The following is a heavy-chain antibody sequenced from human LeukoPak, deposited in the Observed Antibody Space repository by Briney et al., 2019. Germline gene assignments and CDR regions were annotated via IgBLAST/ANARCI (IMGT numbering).Heavy chain of an antibody. CDR3: ARPPTYCGGDCYHDY. Sequence: GESLKISCKGSGYSFTSYWIGWVRQMPGKGPEWMGIIYPGDSDTRYSPSFQGQVTISADKSISTAYLQWSSLKASDTAMYYCARPPTYCGGDCYHDYWGQGTLVTVSS. CDR1: GYSFTSYW. J-gene: IGHJ4*02. D-gene: IGHD2-21*02. CDR2: IYPGDSDT. V-gene: IGHV5-51*01.